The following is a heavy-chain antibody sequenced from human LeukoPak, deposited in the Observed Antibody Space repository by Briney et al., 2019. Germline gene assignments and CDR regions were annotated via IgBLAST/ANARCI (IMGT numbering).Heavy chain of an antibody. Sequence: ASVKVSCKASGYTFTSYGISWVRQAPGQGLEWMGWISAYNGNTNYAQKLQGRVTMTTDTSTSTAYMELSSLRSEDTAVYYCARERITGTSPPLNWFDPWGQGTLVTVSS. V-gene: IGHV1-18*01. J-gene: IGHJ5*02. CDR1: GYTFTSYG. D-gene: IGHD1-7*01. CDR2: ISAYNGNT. CDR3: ARERITGTSPPLNWFDP.